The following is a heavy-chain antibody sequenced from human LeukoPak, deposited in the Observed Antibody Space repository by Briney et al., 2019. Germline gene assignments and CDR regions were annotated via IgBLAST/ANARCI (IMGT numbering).Heavy chain of an antibody. D-gene: IGHD1-26*01. CDR3: AKRHDKSNSYYLPFFDY. Sequence: GGSLRLSCAASGFTFSSYGMHWVRQAPGKGLEWVLAISSSGGNTYYADSVKGRFTVSRDNSKNTLYLEMSSLRAEDTALYYCAKRHDKSNSYYLPFFDYWGQGILVTVSS. CDR2: ISSSGGNT. CDR1: GFTFSSYG. V-gene: IGHV3-23*01. J-gene: IGHJ4*02.